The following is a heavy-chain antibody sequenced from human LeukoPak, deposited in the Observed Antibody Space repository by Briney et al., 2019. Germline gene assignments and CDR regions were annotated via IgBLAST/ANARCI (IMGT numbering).Heavy chain of an antibody. D-gene: IGHD5-18*01. CDR1: GGSISNYY. CDR3: ARTSSYGQYYYSYMDV. J-gene: IGHJ6*03. V-gene: IGHV4-4*07. Sequence: PSETLSLTCTVSGGSISNYYWSWIRQPAGKGLEWIGRIYSSGSTNYNPSLKSRVTMSVDTSKNQFSLKLSSVTAADTAVYYCARTSSYGQYYYSYMDVWGKGTPVTVSS. CDR2: IYSSGST.